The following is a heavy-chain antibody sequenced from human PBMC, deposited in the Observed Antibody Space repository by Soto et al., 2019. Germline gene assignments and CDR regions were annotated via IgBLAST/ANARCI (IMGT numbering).Heavy chain of an antibody. CDR1: GGSISSYY. CDR3: ATYGSGSYYYNWFDP. CDR2: IYYSGST. D-gene: IGHD3-10*01. V-gene: IGHV4-59*01. Sequence: ASETLSLTCTVSGGSISSYYWSWIRQPPGKGLEWIGYIYYSGSTNYNPSLKSRVTISVDTSKNQFSLKLSSVTAADTAVYYCATYGSGSYYYNWFDPWGQGTLVTVSS. J-gene: IGHJ5*02.